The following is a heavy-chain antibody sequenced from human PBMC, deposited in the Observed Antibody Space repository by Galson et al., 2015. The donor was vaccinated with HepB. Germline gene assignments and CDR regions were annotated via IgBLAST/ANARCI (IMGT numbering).Heavy chain of an antibody. Sequence: SLRLSCAASGFTFRSYTMNWVRQAPGKGLEWVSSIDSGSIYMYYADSVKGRFTIFRDNAKDSLYLQMNSLRPEDTAMYYCAREDIVVVTATTLRHGMDVWGQGTTVTVSS. CDR2: IDSGSIYM. D-gene: IGHD2-2*01. CDR1: GFTFRSYT. V-gene: IGHV3-21*01. CDR3: AREDIVVVTATTLRHGMDV. J-gene: IGHJ6*02.